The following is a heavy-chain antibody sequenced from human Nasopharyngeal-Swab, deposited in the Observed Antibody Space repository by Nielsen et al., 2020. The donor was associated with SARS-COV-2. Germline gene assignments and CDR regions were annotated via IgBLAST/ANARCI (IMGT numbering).Heavy chain of an antibody. CDR1: GGSVNSGSYY. CDR3: ARKYGSGSYIGFDP. V-gene: IGHV4-61*01. J-gene: IGHJ5*02. Sequence: SETLSLTCTVSGGSVNSGSYYWNWIRQPPGKGLEWIGYIYYIGSTNYNPPLKSRVTISVDTSKNQFFLRLSAVTAADTAVYFCARKYGSGSYIGFDPWGQGTLVTVSS. CDR2: IYYIGST. D-gene: IGHD3-10*01.